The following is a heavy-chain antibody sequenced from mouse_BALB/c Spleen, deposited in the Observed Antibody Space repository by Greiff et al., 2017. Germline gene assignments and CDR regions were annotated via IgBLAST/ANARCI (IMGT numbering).Heavy chain of an antibody. CDR3: VRGYDGYYGGAMDY. D-gene: IGHD2-3*01. CDR1: GFTFNTYA. CDR2: IRSKSNNYAT. J-gene: IGHJ4*01. V-gene: IGHV10-3*03. Sequence: EAGGGLVQPKGSLKLSCAASGFTFNTYAMHWVCQAPGKGLEWVARIRSKSNNYATYYADSVKDRFTISRDDSQSMLYLQMNNLKTEDTAMYYCVRGYDGYYGGAMDYWGQGTSVTVSS.